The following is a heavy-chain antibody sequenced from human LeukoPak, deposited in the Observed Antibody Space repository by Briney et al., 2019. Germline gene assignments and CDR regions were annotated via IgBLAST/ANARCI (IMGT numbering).Heavy chain of an antibody. CDR1: GYTFTGYY. CDR3: ARRARSSTSRFDP. CDR2: INPNSGGT. Sequence: ASVKVSCKASGYTFTGYYMHWVRQAPGQGLEWMGWINPNSGGTNYAQKFQGRVTMTRDTSIRTAYMELSRLRSDDTAVYYCARRARSSTSRFDPWGQGTLVTVSS. V-gene: IGHV1-2*02. D-gene: IGHD2-2*01. J-gene: IGHJ5*02.